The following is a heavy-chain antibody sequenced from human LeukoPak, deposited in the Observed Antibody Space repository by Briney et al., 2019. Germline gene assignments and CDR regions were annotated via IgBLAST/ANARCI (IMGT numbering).Heavy chain of an antibody. J-gene: IGHJ4*01. Sequence: SVKVSCKASGGTFSSYAISWVRQAPGQGLEWMGGIIPIFGTANYAQKFQGRVTITTDESTSTAYMELSSLRSEDTAVYYCARAAGKGYYDSSGYPYWGHGTLVTVSS. CDR1: GGTFSSYA. V-gene: IGHV1-69*05. CDR2: IIPIFGTA. CDR3: ARAAGKGYYDSSGYPY. D-gene: IGHD3-22*01.